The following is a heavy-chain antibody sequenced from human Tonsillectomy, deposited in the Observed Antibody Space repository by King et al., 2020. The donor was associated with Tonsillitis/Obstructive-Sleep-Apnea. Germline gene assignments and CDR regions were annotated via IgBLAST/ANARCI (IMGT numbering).Heavy chain of an antibody. CDR1: GFTFTRYY. D-gene: IGHD3-22*01. V-gene: IGHV1-46*01. CDR3: ARDQRDDNSSYYPVY. Sequence: VQLVESGAEVKKPGASVKVSCKASGFTFTRYYIHWVRQAPGQGLEWMGIINPSGGSTSYAQKFQGRVTMTRDTSTSIVYMEMIRLTSEDTAVYYCARDQRDDNSSYYPVYWGQGTLVTVSS. CDR2: INPSGGST. J-gene: IGHJ4*02.